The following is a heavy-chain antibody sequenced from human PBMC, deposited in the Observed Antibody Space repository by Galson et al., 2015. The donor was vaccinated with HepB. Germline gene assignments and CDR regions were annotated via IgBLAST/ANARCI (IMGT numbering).Heavy chain of an antibody. J-gene: IGHJ5*02. CDR1: GYTFTSYY. CDR2: INPSGGST. V-gene: IGHV1-46*03. CDR3: ARDWNLILWFGELLSGGFDP. Sequence: SVKVSCKASGYTFTSYYMHWVRQAPGQGLEWMGIINPSGGSTSYAQKFQGRVTMTRDTSTSTVYMELSSLRSEDTAVYYCARDWNLILWFGELLSGGFDPWGQGTLVTVSS. D-gene: IGHD3-10*01.